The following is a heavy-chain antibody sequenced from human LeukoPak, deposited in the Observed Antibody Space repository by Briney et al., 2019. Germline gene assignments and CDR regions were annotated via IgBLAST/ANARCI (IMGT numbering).Heavy chain of an antibody. CDR3: AQKGSGYDYAFMDV. D-gene: IGHD5-12*01. J-gene: IGHJ6*03. V-gene: IGHV3-21*04. CDR2: ISTSSSYI. CDR1: EFTFSSYN. Sequence: GGSLRLSCKASEFTFSSYNMNWVRQAPGKGLEWVSSISTSSSYIYYADSVKGRFTISRDNSKNTLYLQMNSLRAEDTAVYYCAQKGSGYDYAFMDVWGKGTTVTVSS.